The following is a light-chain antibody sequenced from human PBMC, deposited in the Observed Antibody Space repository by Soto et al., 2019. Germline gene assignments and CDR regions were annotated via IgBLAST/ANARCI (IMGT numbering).Light chain of an antibody. Sequence: QSVLTQPPSASGTPGQRVTISCSGSSSNIGRNSVYWYQQVPGTAPKLLIYSNHQRPSGVPDRFSGSKSGTSASLAISGLRSEDEANYYYAAWDDSPSGVVFGGGTKLTVL. CDR3: AAWDDSPSGVV. J-gene: IGLJ2*01. V-gene: IGLV1-47*02. CDR2: SNH. CDR1: SSNIGRNS.